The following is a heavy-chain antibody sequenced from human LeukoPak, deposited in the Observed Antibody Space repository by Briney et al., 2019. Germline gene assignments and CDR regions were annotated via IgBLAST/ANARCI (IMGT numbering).Heavy chain of an antibody. CDR1: GYTFTGYY. J-gene: IGHJ4*02. V-gene: IGHV1-2*06. D-gene: IGHD6-13*01. Sequence: ASVKVSCKASGYTFTGYYMHWVRQAPGQGLEWMGRINPNSGGTNYAQKFQGRVTMTRDTSISTAYMELSRLTSDDTAVYYCARDFPTSIAAAGTDYWGQGTLVTVSS. CDR3: ARDFPTSIAAAGTDY. CDR2: INPNSGGT.